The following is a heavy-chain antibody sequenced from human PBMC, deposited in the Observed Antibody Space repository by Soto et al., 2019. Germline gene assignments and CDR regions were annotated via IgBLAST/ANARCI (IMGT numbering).Heavy chain of an antibody. CDR2: IKQDGSEK. D-gene: IGHD5-12*01. CDR1: GFTFISYW. J-gene: IGHJ4*02. CDR3: AREWPLY. V-gene: IGHV3-7*01. Sequence: EVQLVESGGGLVQPGGSLRLSCAASGFTFISYWMSWFRQAPGKGLEWVANIKQDGSEKYYVDSVKGRFTISRDNAKNSLYLQMNSLRAEDTAVYYCAREWPLYWGQGTLVTVSS.